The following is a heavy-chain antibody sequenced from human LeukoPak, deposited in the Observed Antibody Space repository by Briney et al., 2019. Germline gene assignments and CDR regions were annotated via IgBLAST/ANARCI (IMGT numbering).Heavy chain of an antibody. Sequence: PGGSLRLSCAASGFTFSSYSMNWVRQAPGKGLEWVSYISSSGSTIYYADSVKGRFTISRDNAKNSLYLQMNSLRAEDTAVYYCARASLDYYGSGYYFDYWGQGTLVTVSS. CDR2: ISSSGSTI. CDR3: ARASLDYYGSGYYFDY. CDR1: GFTFSSYS. D-gene: IGHD3-10*01. J-gene: IGHJ4*02. V-gene: IGHV3-48*04.